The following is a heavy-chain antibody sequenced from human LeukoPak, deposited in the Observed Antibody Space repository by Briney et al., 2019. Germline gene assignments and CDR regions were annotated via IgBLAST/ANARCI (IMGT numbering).Heavy chain of an antibody. V-gene: IGHV3-48*01. J-gene: IGHJ4*02. Sequence: GGSLRLSCAASGFTFSDHIMNWVRQLPGKRLEWVAYVSGSGSTVYYADSVKGRFTISRDNGKSSLYLQMNSLRVEDTALYYCVRQFASWGQGTLVTVTS. CDR3: VRQFAS. CDR1: GFTFSDHI. CDR2: VSGSGSTV.